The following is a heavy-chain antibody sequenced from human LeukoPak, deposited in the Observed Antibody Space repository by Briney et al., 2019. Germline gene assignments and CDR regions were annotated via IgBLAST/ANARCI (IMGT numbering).Heavy chain of an antibody. CDR3: AKGSAGGRPYYFDY. J-gene: IGHJ4*02. CDR1: GFTFSSYA. D-gene: IGHD6-13*01. CDR2: IDSSGSYT. V-gene: IGHV3-23*05. Sequence: GGSLRLSCAVSGFTFSSYAMSWVRQAPGKGLEWVSAIDSSGSYTCGDSVKGRFTISRDNSKNTLYLQMNSLRAEDTAVYYCAKGSAGGRPYYFDYWGQGTLVPVSS.